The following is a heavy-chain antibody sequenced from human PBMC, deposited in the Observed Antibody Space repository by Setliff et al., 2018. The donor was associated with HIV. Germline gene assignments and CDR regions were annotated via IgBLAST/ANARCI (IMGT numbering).Heavy chain of an antibody. Sequence: SETLSLTCTVSRGPIRSHYWSWTRHPPGKGLEWIGYFYYSGSTNYNPSLKSRVTITVDTSKNQFSLRLSSATAADTAVYYCARVPRQLLKGAAAYFDYWGQGILVTVSS. D-gene: IGHD5-18*01. V-gene: IGHV4-59*11. CDR3: ARVPRQLLKGAAAYFDY. CDR1: RGPIRSHY. CDR2: FYYSGST. J-gene: IGHJ4*02.